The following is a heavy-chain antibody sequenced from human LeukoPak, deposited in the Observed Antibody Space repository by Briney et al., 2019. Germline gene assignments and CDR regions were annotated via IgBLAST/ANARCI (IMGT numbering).Heavy chain of an antibody. J-gene: IGHJ4*02. CDR1: GFTFSSYA. V-gene: IGHV3-23*01. D-gene: IGHD4-17*01. CDR3: TKVFYCQHDYGDYFDY. Sequence: GGSLRLSCAASGFTFSSYAMSWVRQAPGKGLEWVSDISGSGGSTYYADSVKGRFTISRDNSKNTLYLQMNSLRAEDTAVYYCTKVFYCQHDYGDYFDYWGQGTLVTVSS. CDR2: ISGSGGST.